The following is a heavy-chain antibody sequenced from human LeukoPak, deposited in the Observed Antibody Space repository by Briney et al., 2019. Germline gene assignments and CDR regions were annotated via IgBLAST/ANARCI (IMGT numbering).Heavy chain of an antibody. D-gene: IGHD3-3*01. V-gene: IGHV1-18*01. CDR2: ISASNGNT. J-gene: IGHJ6*03. Sequence: VASVKVSCKASGYTFTNYAIAWVQQAPGQGLEWMGWISASNGNTNYPQKLQGRVTMTTDTSTTTAYTELRSLRSDDTAVYYCARFYYDFWSGENYYYHYMDVWGKGTTVTVSS. CDR3: ARFYYDFWSGENYYYHYMDV. CDR1: GYTFTNYA.